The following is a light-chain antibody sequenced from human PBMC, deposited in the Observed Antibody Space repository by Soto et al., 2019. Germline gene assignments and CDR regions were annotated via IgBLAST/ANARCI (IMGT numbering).Light chain of an antibody. CDR1: SGSIASNY. J-gene: IGLJ3*02. V-gene: IGLV6-57*04. CDR3: QSYDYSTWV. CDR2: ENN. Sequence: NFMLTQPHPVSESPGKTVTISCTRSSGSIASNYVQWYQQRPGGAPTTVIYENNQRPSGVPDRFSGSIDSSSNSASLTISGLKTEDEADYYCQSYDYSTWVFGGGTKVTVL.